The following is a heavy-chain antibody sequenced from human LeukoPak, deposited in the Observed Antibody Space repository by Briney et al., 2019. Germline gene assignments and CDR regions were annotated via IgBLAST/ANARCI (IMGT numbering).Heavy chain of an antibody. V-gene: IGHV4-59*01. CDR2: IYYSGST. Sequence: SETLSLTCTVSGGSISSYYWSWIRQPPGKGLEWIGYIYYSGSTNYNPSLKSRVTISVDTSKNQLSLKLSSVTAADTAVYYCARSFRYAFDIWGQGTMVTVSS. J-gene: IGHJ3*02. CDR3: ARSFRYAFDI. CDR1: GGSISSYY. D-gene: IGHD3-16*01.